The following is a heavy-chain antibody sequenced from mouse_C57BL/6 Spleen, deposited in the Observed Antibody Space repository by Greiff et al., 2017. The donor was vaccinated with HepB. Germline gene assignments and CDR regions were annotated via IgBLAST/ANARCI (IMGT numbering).Heavy chain of an antibody. J-gene: IGHJ1*03. CDR3: AGGYDGYYEYFDV. D-gene: IGHD2-3*01. V-gene: IGHV1-82*01. CDR2: IYPGDGDT. Sequence: VQVVESGPELVKPGASVKISCKASGYAFSSSWMNWVKQRPGKGLEWIGRIYPGDGDTNYNGKFKGKATLTADKSSSTAYMQLSSLTSEGSAVYFCAGGYDGYYEYFDVWGTGTTVTVSS. CDR1: GYAFSSSW.